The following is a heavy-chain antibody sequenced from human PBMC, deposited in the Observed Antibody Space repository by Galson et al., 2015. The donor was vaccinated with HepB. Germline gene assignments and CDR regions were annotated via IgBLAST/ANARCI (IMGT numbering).Heavy chain of an antibody. J-gene: IGHJ3*02. CDR3: ARVLGSGDIVVVPAGFDI. CDR2: IIPIFGTA. V-gene: IGHV1-69*13. Sequence: SVKVSCKASGGTFSSYAISWVRQAPGQGLEWMGGIIPIFGTANYAQKFQGRVTITADESTSTAYMELSSLRSEDTAVYYCARVLGSGDIVVVPAGFDIWGQGTMVTVPS. CDR1: GGTFSSYA. D-gene: IGHD2-2*01.